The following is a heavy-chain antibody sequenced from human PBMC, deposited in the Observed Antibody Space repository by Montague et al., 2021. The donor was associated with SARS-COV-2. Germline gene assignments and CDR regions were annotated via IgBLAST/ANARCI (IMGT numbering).Heavy chain of an antibody. J-gene: IGHJ4*02. CDR3: ARYTSRMYGSFDX. V-gene: IGHV2-5*02. Sequence: PALGKPTQTLTLTCTVSGFSLNTNGMGVGWIRQPPGEAPAWLALIYWDDDKRYSPSLKTRLTITKDTSRNQVVLTMTNVDPGDTGTYFCARYTSRMYGSFDXWGQGALVSVSS. CDR1: GFSLNTNGMG. D-gene: IGHD3-16*02. CDR2: IYWDDDK.